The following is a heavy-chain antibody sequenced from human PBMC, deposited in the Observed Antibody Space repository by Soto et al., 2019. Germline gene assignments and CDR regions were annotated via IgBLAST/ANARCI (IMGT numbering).Heavy chain of an antibody. CDR1: GFTFSGSA. Sequence: ALRLSCAASGFTFSGSAIHWVRQASGKGLEWVGRIRIKANNYATAYAASVKGRFTISRDDSKNTAYLQMNSPKTEDTAVYYCSRQWGWYEGYYYGMDVWGQGTTVTVSS. V-gene: IGHV3-73*01. D-gene: IGHD6-19*01. CDR3: SRQWGWYEGYYYGMDV. J-gene: IGHJ6*02. CDR2: IRIKANNYAT.